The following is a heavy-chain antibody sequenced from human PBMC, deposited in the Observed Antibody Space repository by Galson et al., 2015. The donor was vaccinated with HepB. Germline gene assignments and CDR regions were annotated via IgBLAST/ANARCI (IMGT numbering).Heavy chain of an antibody. CDR1: GYDFINYD. D-gene: IGHD6-19*01. Sequence: SVKVSCKAFGYDFINYDITWVRQAPGQGLEWMGWVFLNADTTNYAKKFEGRVRMTTDYSTTTAHMELRNLRSDDTAIYYCARVRRCRVSGWDFDPWGQGTLIIVS. J-gene: IGHJ5*02. V-gene: IGHV1-18*01. CDR3: ARVRRCRVSGWDFDP. CDR2: VFLNADTT.